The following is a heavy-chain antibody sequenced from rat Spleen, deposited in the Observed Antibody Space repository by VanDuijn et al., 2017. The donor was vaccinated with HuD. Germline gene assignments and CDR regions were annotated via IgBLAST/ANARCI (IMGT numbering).Heavy chain of an antibody. CDR3: ARDENWFAY. J-gene: IGHJ3*01. CDR2: ISYDGSST. CDR1: GFTFSDYN. V-gene: IGHV5-7*01. Sequence: EVQLVESGGGLVQPGRSLKLSCAASGFTFSDYNMAWVRQAPKKGLEWVATISYDGSSTYYRDSVKGRFTISSDNAKSTLYLQMDSLRSEDTATYYCARDENWFAYWGQGTLVTVSS.